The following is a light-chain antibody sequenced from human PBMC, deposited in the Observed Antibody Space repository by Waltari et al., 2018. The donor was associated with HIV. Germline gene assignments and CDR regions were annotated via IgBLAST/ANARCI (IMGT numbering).Light chain of an antibody. J-gene: IGLJ1*01. CDR2: RDS. Sequence: SYELTQPPSVSVSPGQTARIPCPGAAVPKHYAYRYQQKPGHAPVLVIYRDSERPSGIPERFSGSSSGTTVTFTISGVQAEDEADYYCQSADSSGTFYVFGTGTKVTVL. V-gene: IGLV3-25*03. CDR1: AVPKHY. CDR3: QSADSSGTFYV.